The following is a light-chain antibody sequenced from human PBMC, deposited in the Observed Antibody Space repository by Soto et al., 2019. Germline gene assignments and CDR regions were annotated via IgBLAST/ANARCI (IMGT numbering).Light chain of an antibody. CDR1: QSFSSSN. V-gene: IGKV3-20*01. CDR2: SAS. J-gene: IGKJ4*01. Sequence: EVVLTQSPGTLSLSPGERATLSCRASQSFSSSNLAWYQHKPGQPPKLIVYSASRRATGIPDRFSGSRSGTDFTLTISRLQPQDYALYYCERYGSSPPVTFGGGTKVDIK. CDR3: ERYGSSPPVT.